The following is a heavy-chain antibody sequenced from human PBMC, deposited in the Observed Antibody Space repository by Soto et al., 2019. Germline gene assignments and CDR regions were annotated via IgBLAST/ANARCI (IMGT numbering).Heavy chain of an antibody. Sequence: SVKVSCQASGATFTSYAISTARQAPGQGLEWMGGIIPIFGTANYAQKFQGRVTITADESTSTAYMELSSLRSEDTAVYYCARVKSYYYYYYGMDVWGQGTTVTVSS. V-gene: IGHV1-69*01. CDR2: IIPIFGTA. CDR1: GATFTSYA. CDR3: ARVKSYYYYYYGMDV. J-gene: IGHJ6*02.